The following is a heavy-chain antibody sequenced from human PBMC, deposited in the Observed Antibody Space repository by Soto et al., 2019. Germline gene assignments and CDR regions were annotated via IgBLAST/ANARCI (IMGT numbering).Heavy chain of an antibody. CDR2: INPNSGGT. CDR1: GYTFTGYD. Sequence: GASVKVSCKASGYTFTGYDMHWVRQAPGQGLEWMGWINPNSGGTNYAQKFQGWVTTTRDTSISTAYMELSRLRSDDTAVYYCARDQSSGYDFDAFDIWGQGTMVTVSS. J-gene: IGHJ3*02. CDR3: ARDQSSGYDFDAFDI. V-gene: IGHV1-2*04. D-gene: IGHD5-12*01.